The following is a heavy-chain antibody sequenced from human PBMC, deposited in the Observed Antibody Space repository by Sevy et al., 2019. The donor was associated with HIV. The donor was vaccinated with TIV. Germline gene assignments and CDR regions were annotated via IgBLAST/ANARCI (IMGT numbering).Heavy chain of an antibody. J-gene: IGHJ4*02. Sequence: GGALRLSCEASGCTFSNYGMHWVRQAPGKGLEWVAIISHDGSNKYYADSVKGRFTISRDNSKHSLYLQMNSLRPEDKGVYYCAKDISGASSSWSFDYWGQGTLVTVSS. CDR1: GCTFSNYG. V-gene: IGHV3-30*18. CDR2: ISHDGSNK. CDR3: AKDISGASSSWSFDY. D-gene: IGHD6-19*01.